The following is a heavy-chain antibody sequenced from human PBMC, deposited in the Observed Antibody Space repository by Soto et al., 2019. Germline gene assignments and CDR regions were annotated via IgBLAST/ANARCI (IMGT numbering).Heavy chain of an antibody. V-gene: IGHV3-23*01. CDR3: AKDPHISNYDNYFDY. J-gene: IGHJ4*02. CDR1: GFTFSSHG. Sequence: GESLKISCAASGFTFSSHGMSWVRQAPGKGLEWVSAISGSGGSTYYADSVKGRFTISRDNSKNTLYLQMNSLRVDDTAVYYCAKDPHISNYDNYFDYWGQGTLVTVSS. D-gene: IGHD2-21*01. CDR2: ISGSGGST.